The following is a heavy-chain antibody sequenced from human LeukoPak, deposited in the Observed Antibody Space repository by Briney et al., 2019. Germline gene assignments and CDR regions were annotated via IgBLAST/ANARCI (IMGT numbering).Heavy chain of an antibody. CDR2: INPNSGGT. V-gene: IGHV1-2*06. CDR3: ARGNPVTMIVELDY. J-gene: IGHJ4*02. CDR1: GYTFTGYY. Sequence: ASVKVSCKASGYTFTGYYMHWVRQAPGQGLEWMGRINPNSGGTNYAQKFQGRVTITRDTSISTAYMELSRLRSDDTAVYYCARGNPVTMIVELDYWGQGTLVTVSS. D-gene: IGHD3-22*01.